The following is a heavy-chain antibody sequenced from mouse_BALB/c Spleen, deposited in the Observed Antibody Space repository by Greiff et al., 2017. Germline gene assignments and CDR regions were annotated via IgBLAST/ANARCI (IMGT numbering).Heavy chain of an antibody. J-gene: IGHJ3*01. V-gene: IGHV3-2*02. D-gene: IGHD1-1*01. CDR2: ISYSGST. CDR1: GYSITSDYA. Sequence: EVQLQQSGPGLVKPSQSLSLTCTVTGYSITSDYAWNWIRQFPGNKLEWMGYISYSGSTSYNPSLKSRISITRDTSKNQFFLQLNSVTTEDTATYYCAPDYYGSSGVFAYWGQGTLVTVSA. CDR3: APDYYGSSGVFAY.